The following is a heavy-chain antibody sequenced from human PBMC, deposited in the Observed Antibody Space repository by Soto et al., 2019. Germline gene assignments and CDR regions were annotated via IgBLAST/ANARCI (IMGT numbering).Heavy chain of an antibody. CDR1: GGSISSSNW. J-gene: IGHJ5*02. D-gene: IGHD6-13*01. Sequence: QVQLQESGPGLVKPSGTLSLICAVSGGSISSSNWWSWVRQPPGKGLEWIGEIYHSGSTNYNPSLKSRVTISVDKSKNQFSLKLSSVTAADTAVYYCARDPDKYSSSWGGTFDPWGQGTLVTVSS. CDR3: ARDPDKYSSSWGGTFDP. V-gene: IGHV4-4*02. CDR2: IYHSGST.